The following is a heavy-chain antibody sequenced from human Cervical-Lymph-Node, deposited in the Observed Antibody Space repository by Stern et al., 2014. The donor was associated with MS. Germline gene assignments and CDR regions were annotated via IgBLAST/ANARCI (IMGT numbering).Heavy chain of an antibody. CDR1: GGPISSGTYY. CDR2: IYTSGST. J-gene: IGHJ4*02. CDR3: ARGRNGFGYDS. V-gene: IGHV4-61*02. Sequence: QVQLQESGPGLVKPSQTLSLTCTVSGGPISSGTYYWSWIRQPAGKGLEWIGRIYTSGSTDYTSSLKSRVTISVDMSKNQLSLRLTHVTAADTAVYYCARGRNGFGYDSWGQGTLATVS. D-gene: IGHD2-15*01.